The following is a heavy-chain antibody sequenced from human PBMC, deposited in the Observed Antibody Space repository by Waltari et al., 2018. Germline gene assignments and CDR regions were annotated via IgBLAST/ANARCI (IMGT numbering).Heavy chain of an antibody. V-gene: IGHV3-48*03. CDR1: GFTFQNYE. D-gene: IGHD1-26*01. CDR2: ISSGASTI. J-gene: IGHJ4*01. CDR3: ARGEGGANEY. Sequence: EVQLVESGGGLVQPGGSLRRLCAASGFTFQNYEMNWVRQAPGKGLEWVSYISSGASTIFYADSVKGRFTISRDNAKNSVYLEMNSLRADDTAIYYCARGEGGANEYWGQGTLVTVSS.